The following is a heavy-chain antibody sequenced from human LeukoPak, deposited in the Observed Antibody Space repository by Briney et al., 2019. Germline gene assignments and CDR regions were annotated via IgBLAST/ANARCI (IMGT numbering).Heavy chain of an antibody. J-gene: IGHJ3*02. CDR2: IYYSGST. Sequence: SETLSLTCTVSGGSISSYYWSWIRQPPGKGLEWIGSIYYSGSTNYNPSLKSRVTISVDTSKNQFSLKLSSVTAADTAVYYCARDRYYYYDSSGYSVDAFDIWGQGTMVTVSS. CDR1: GGSISSYY. CDR3: ARDRYYYYDSSGYSVDAFDI. D-gene: IGHD3-22*01. V-gene: IGHV4-59*01.